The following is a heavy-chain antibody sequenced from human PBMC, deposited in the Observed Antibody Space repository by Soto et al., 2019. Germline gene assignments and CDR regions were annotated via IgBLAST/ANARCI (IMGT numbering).Heavy chain of an antibody. V-gene: IGHV3-9*01. D-gene: IGHD2-2*02. CDR3: VKDTRYCGSTTCYTFDS. Sequence: GGSLRLSCAATGFTFDDYAMHWVRQAPGQGLEWVSGISWSSGIIDYADSVKGRFTISRDNAKNSLYLQMNSLRPDDTALYYCVKDTRYCGSTTCYTFDSWGQGALVTVSS. J-gene: IGHJ4*02. CDR1: GFTFDDYA. CDR2: ISWSSGII.